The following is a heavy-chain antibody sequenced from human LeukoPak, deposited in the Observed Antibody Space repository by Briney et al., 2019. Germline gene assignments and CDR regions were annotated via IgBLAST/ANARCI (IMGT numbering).Heavy chain of an antibody. V-gene: IGHV3-21*01. Sequence: PGGSLRLSCAASGFTFSSYSMNWVRQAPGKGLEWVSSISSSSSYMYYADSVKGRFTISRDNAKNSLYLQMNSLRAEDTAVYYCARGDDDWLLSFDYWGQGTLVTVSS. D-gene: IGHD3-9*01. CDR1: GFTFSSYS. CDR2: ISSSSSYM. J-gene: IGHJ4*02. CDR3: ARGDDDWLLSFDY.